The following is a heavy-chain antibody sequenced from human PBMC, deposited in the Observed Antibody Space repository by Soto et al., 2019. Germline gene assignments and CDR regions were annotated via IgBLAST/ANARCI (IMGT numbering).Heavy chain of an antibody. D-gene: IGHD6-6*01. CDR2: ISGSGGST. CDR1: GFTFSSYA. CDR3: AKVRSIAATDYYYYYGMDV. V-gene: IGHV3-23*01. Sequence: GESLKISCAASGFTFSSYAMSWVRQAPGKGLEWVSAISGSGGSTYYADSVKGRFTISRDNSKNTLYLQMNSLRAEDTAVYYCAKVRSIAATDYYYYYGMDVWGQGTTVTVSS. J-gene: IGHJ6*01.